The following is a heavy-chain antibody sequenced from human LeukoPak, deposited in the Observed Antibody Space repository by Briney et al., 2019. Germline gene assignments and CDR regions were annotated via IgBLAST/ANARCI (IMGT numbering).Heavy chain of an antibody. CDR2: ISGSGGST. CDR3: AKNPSPYSSGWNDY. D-gene: IGHD6-19*01. J-gene: IGHJ4*02. Sequence: PGGSLRLSCAASGFTFSSYAMSWVRQAPGKGLEWVSAISGSGGSTYYADSVKGRFAISRDNSKNTLYLQMNSLRAEDTAVYYCAKNPSPYSSGWNDYWGQGTLVTVSS. CDR1: GFTFSSYA. V-gene: IGHV3-23*01.